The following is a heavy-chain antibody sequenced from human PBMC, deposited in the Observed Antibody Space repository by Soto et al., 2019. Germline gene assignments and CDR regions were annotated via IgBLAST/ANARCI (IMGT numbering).Heavy chain of an antibody. V-gene: IGHV4-31*03. Sequence: SETLSLTCTVSGGSISSGDYCWSWIRQHPGKGLEWIGCIYYGGSTYDNPSLKSRIIMSLDTSKSQFSLKLGSMTAADTAVYYCARDGYTYGSIWGQGTLVTVSS. CDR1: GGSISSGDYC. CDR2: IYYGGST. CDR3: ARDGYTYGSI. D-gene: IGHD5-18*01. J-gene: IGHJ4*01.